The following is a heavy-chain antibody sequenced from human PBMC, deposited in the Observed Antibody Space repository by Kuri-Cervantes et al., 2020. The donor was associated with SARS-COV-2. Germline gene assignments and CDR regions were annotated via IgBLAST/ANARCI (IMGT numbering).Heavy chain of an antibody. CDR2: ISGSGGST. CDR1: GFTFSSYA. CDR3: ARPWFGEFGMDV. V-gene: IGHV3-23*01. D-gene: IGHD3-10*01. Sequence: GESLKISCAASGFTFSSYAMSWVRQAPGKGLEWVSAISGSGGSTYYADSVMGRFTISRDNSKNTLYLQMNSLRVEDTAVYYCARPWFGEFGMDVWGQGTTVTVSS. J-gene: IGHJ6*02.